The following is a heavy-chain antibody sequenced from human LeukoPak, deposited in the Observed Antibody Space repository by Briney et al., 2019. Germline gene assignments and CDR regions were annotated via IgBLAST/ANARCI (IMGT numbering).Heavy chain of an antibody. CDR3: AKDGFDYYDSSGYYYFNY. CDR1: EFSLSYYA. D-gene: IGHD3-22*01. CDR2: ISSDGTTK. Sequence: GGSLRLSCAASEFSLSYYAMYWVRQAPGKGLEWVAAISSDGTTKYYADSVKGRFTISRDNSKNTLYLQMNSLRAEDTAVYYCAKDGFDYYDSSGYYYFNYWGQGTLVTVSS. J-gene: IGHJ4*02. V-gene: IGHV3-30-3*01.